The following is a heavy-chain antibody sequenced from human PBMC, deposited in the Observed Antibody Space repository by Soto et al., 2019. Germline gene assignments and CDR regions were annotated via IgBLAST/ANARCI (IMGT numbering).Heavy chain of an antibody. CDR2: MNPGSGDT. V-gene: IGHV1-8*02. CDR1: GYAFTNND. J-gene: IGHJ5*02. CDR3: ARMESFGSLNWFDP. D-gene: IGHD5-18*01. Sequence: ASVKVSCKASGYAFTNNDVSWVRQATGQGLEWMGWMNPGSGDTGYAQKFQGSVTMTRDISIATAYMELNSLTSEDTAIYYCARMESFGSLNWFDPWGQGTLVTVSS.